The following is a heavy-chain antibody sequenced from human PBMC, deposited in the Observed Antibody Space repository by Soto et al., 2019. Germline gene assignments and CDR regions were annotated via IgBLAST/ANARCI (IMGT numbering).Heavy chain of an antibody. J-gene: IGHJ6*02. CDR1: GGSISSSSFH. CDR2: IYYSGST. CDR3: ARSPDSSGYYPRRYYYGMDV. Sequence: SETLSLTCTVSGGSISSSSFHWGWIRQPPGKGLEWIGSIYYSGSTYYSPSLKSRVTISVDTSKNQFSLKLSSVTAADTAVYYCARSPDSSGYYPRRYYYGMDVWGQGTTVTVSS. V-gene: IGHV4-39*07. D-gene: IGHD3-22*01.